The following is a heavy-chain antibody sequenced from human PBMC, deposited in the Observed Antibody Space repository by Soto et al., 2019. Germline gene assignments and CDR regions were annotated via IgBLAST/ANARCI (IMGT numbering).Heavy chain of an antibody. CDR1: GYSFFSYY. V-gene: IGHV1-46*01. CDR2: LLASGGNT. J-gene: IGHJ4*02. CDR3: ARGGATIFGVIDS. D-gene: IGHD3-3*02. Sequence: VTVSCKASGYSFFSYYIHGVRQAPGQGVEWMGRLLASGGNTFYEQRFRGRVYMTRDTSSTNTVSLELTSLTSDDTAVYYCARGGATIFGVIDSWGQGTRVTVSS.